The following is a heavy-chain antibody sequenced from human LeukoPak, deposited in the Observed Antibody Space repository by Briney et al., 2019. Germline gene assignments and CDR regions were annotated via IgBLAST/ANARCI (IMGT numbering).Heavy chain of an antibody. CDR1: GDRVSSIPAA. CDR2: TYYRSKWFN. V-gene: IGHV6-1*01. CDR3: ARDQWLYYFDY. J-gene: IGHJ4*02. D-gene: IGHD6-19*01. Sequence: SQTLSLTSALSGDRVSSIPAAWTWIRQSPSSCLEWLGRTYYRSKWFNDYAISVKSRITINPDTSKNQFSLQLHSVTPEDTAVYYCARDQWLYYFDYWGQGTRVTVSS.